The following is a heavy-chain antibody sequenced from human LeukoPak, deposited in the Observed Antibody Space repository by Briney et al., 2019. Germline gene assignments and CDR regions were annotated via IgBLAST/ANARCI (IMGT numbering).Heavy chain of an antibody. V-gene: IGHV4-39*01. CDR2: IYYSGST. D-gene: IGHD3-10*01. J-gene: IGHJ4*02. Sequence: SETLSLTCTVSGGSISSSSYYWSWIRQPPGKGLEWIGSIYYSGSTYYNPSLKSRVTISVDTSKNQFSLKLSSVTAADTAVYYCARGSGSAFDYWGQGTLVTVSS. CDR1: GGSISSSSYY. CDR3: ARGSGSAFDY.